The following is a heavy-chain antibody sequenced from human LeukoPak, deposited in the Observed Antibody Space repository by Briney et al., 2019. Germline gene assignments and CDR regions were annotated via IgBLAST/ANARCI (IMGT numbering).Heavy chain of an antibody. V-gene: IGHV4-30-2*01. J-gene: IGHJ4*02. D-gene: IGHD3-22*01. CDR2: IYHSGST. CDR1: GGSISSGGYS. CDR3: ARGYYDSSGYYPAHFDY. Sequence: PSQTLSLTCAVSGGSISSGGYSWSWIRQPPGKGLEWIGYIYHSGSTYYNPSLKSRVTISVDRSKNQFSLKLSSVTAADTAVYYCARGYYDSSGYYPAHFDYWGQGTLVTVSS.